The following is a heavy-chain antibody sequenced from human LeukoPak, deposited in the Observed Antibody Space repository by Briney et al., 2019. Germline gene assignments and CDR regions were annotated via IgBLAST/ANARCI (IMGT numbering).Heavy chain of an antibody. V-gene: IGHV5-51*01. CDR2: IYPGDSDT. J-gene: IGHJ4*02. D-gene: IGHD3-16*01. CDR1: GYPFANYW. CDR3: VTVGTVDYHFDY. Sequence: GESLKISCKASGYPFANYWIGWVRQPPGKGLEWMGIIYPGDSDTRYSPSFQGQVIISADKSFNTAYLQWSSLKASDTAMYYCVTVGTVDYHFDYWGQGTLVTVSS.